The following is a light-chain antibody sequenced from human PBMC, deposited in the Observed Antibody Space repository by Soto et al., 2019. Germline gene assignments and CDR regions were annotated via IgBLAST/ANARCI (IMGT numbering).Light chain of an antibody. CDR1: PSVTNF. V-gene: IGKV3D-15*01. Sequence: EIVLTQSPATLSLSPGERATLSCRASPSVTNFLAWYQQKPGQAPRLLIYGAFNRATGIPARFSGSGSGTEFTLTISSLQSEDFAVYYCQQYNNWPSMYTFGQGTKLEFK. CDR3: QQYNNWPSMYT. CDR2: GAF. J-gene: IGKJ2*01.